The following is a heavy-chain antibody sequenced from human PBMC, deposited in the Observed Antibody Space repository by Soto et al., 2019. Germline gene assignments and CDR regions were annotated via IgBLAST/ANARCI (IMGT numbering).Heavy chain of an antibody. CDR3: ARDRRRYYDILTGYSPSYYYYGMDV. J-gene: IGHJ6*02. CDR1: GDSVSSNSAA. Sequence: SQTLSLTCAISGDSVSSNSAAWNWIRQSPSRGLEWLGRTYYRSKWYNDYAVSVKSRITINPDTSKNQFSLQLNSVTPEDTAVYYCARDRRRYYDILTGYSPSYYYYGMDVWGQGTTVTVS. CDR2: TYYRSKWYN. D-gene: IGHD3-9*01. V-gene: IGHV6-1*01.